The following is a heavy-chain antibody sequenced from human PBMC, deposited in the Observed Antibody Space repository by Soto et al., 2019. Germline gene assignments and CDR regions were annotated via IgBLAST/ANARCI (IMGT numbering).Heavy chain of an antibody. CDR3: ARGPRGVYGNDY. CDR1: GFTFSSDW. V-gene: IGHV3-74*01. D-gene: IGHD2-8*02. J-gene: IGHJ4*02. CDR2: INMDGSVT. Sequence: EVQLVESGGGLVQPGGSLRLSCVASGFTFSSDWMHWVRQGAGKGLVWVSRINMDGSVTNYADSVKGRFTISRDNAKNTVYPQMNSLRVEDTAVYYCARGPRGVYGNDYWGQGALVTVSS.